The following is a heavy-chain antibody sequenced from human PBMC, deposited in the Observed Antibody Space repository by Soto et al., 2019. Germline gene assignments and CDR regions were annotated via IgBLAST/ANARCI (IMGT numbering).Heavy chain of an antibody. CDR1: GFTFSSYA. CDR2: ISGSGDST. V-gene: IGHV3-23*01. Sequence: GGSLRLSCAASGFTFSSYAMSWVRQAPGKGLEWVSGISGSGDSTYYADSVKGRFTISRDNSKNTLYLQMNSLRAEDTAVYYCAGGAPVSPGISAYWGQGTLVTVSS. J-gene: IGHJ4*02. CDR3: AGGAPVSPGISAY. D-gene: IGHD3-22*01.